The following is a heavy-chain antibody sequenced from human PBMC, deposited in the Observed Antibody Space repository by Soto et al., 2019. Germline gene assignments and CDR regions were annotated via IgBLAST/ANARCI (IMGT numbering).Heavy chain of an antibody. Sequence: GGSLRLSCAASGFTFDDYAMHWVRQAPGKGLEWVSGISWNSGSIGYADSVKGRFTISRDNAKNSLYLQMNSLRAEDTALYYCAKVLPSYDFPWHAFDIWGQGTMVTVSS. CDR3: AKVLPSYDFPWHAFDI. CDR2: ISWNSGSI. J-gene: IGHJ3*02. CDR1: GFTFDDYA. D-gene: IGHD3-3*01. V-gene: IGHV3-9*01.